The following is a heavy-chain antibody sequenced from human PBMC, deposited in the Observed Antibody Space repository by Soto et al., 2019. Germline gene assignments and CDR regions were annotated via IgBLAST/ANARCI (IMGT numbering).Heavy chain of an antibody. Sequence: GGSLRLSCAASGVTFSTYWMSWVRQAPGKGLEWVANIRQDGNEKFYVDSVKGRFTIFRDNAKDSLYLQMDSLRGEDTAVYYCAIDKTVVAIFGSYFDIWGQASLVTLS. J-gene: IGHJ4*02. D-gene: IGHD3-3*01. CDR3: AIDKTVVAIFGSYFDI. V-gene: IGHV3-7*01. CDR2: IRQDGNEK. CDR1: GVTFSTYW.